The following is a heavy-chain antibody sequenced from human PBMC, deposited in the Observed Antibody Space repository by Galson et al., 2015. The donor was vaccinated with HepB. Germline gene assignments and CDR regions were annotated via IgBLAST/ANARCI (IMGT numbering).Heavy chain of an antibody. CDR1: GFTFSSYA. Sequence: SLRLSCAASGFTFSSYAMHWVRQAPGKGLEWVAVISYDGSNKYYADSVKGRFTISRDNSKNTLYLQMNSLRAEDTAVYYCARTNFGDFSSFDYWGQGTLVTVSS. V-gene: IGHV3-30-3*01. J-gene: IGHJ4*02. CDR2: ISYDGSNK. D-gene: IGHD3-10*01. CDR3: ARTNFGDFSSFDY.